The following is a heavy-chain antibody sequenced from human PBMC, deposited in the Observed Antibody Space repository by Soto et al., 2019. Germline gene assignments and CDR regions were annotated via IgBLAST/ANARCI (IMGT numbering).Heavy chain of an antibody. CDR2: IYDSESA. Sequence: SETLSLPCTVSGESISSGGYYWGWIRHHPGKGLEWIGYIYDSESAYYNPSLKSRVTISMDTSKNQFAMRLSSVTAADTAVYFCARAFSSSSAVDLWGQGTQVTV. CDR1: GESISSGGYY. V-gene: IGHV4-31*03. CDR3: ARAFSSSSAVDL. J-gene: IGHJ5*02. D-gene: IGHD6-6*01.